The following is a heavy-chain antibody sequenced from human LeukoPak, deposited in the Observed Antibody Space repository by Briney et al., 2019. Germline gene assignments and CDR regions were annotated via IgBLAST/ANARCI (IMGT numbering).Heavy chain of an antibody. CDR2: INVNSGAK. V-gene: IGHV1-2*02. CDR1: RDTFIVSY. J-gene: IGHJ6*03. CDR3: AVATGSSYYMDV. Sequence: ASVKVSCKTSRDTFIVSYIHWVRQAPGQGLEWMGWINVNSGAKDYAEKFQGRVTVTRDTSISTSYLELSRLRPDDTAVYYCAVATGSSYYMDVWGKGTTVTVSS. D-gene: IGHD1-14*01.